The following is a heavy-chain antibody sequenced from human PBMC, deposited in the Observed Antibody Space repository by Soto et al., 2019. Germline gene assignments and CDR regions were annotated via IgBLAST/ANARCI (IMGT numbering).Heavy chain of an antibody. D-gene: IGHD4-17*01. J-gene: IGHJ3*02. CDR3: ARGDDYGDYDFAFDI. CDR1: GGSISSYY. V-gene: IGHV4-59*01. Sequence: SETLSLTCTVSGGSISSYYWSWIRQPPGKGLEWIGYIYYSGSTNYNPSLKSRVTISVDTSKNQFSLKLSSVTAADTAVYYCARGDDYGDYDFAFDIWGQGTMVTVSS. CDR2: IYYSGST.